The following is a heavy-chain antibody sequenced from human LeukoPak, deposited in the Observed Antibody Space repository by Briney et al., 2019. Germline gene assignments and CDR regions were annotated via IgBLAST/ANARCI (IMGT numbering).Heavy chain of an antibody. V-gene: IGHV5-51*01. J-gene: IGHJ4*02. CDR3: ARLGAIAAAGANY. CDR2: IYPGDSDT. Sequence: GESLKISCKGSGYSFTSYWIGWVRQMPGKGLEWMGIIYPGDSDTRYSPSFQGQVTISADKSISTAYLRWSSLKASDTAMYYCARLGAIAAAGANYWGQGTLVTVSS. CDR1: GYSFTSYW. D-gene: IGHD6-13*01.